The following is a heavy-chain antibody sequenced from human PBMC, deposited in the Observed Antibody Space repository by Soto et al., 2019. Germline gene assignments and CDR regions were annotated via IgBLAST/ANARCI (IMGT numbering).Heavy chain of an antibody. D-gene: IGHD3-3*01. J-gene: IGHJ5*02. Sequence: ASVKVSCKASGYTFTSYGISWVRQAPGQGLEWMGWISAYNGNTNYAQKLQGRVTMTTDRSTSTAYMELRSLSADDTAVYYCARGDSDFWSGYLGGSWFDPWGQGTLVTVSS. V-gene: IGHV1-18*01. CDR3: ARGDSDFWSGYLGGSWFDP. CDR1: GYTFTSYG. CDR2: ISAYNGNT.